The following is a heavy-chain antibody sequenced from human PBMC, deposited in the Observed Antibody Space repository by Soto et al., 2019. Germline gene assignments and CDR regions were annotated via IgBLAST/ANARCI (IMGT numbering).Heavy chain of an antibody. J-gene: IGHJ4*02. CDR3: TTSRVIALADY. CDR1: GGSISNTIYY. D-gene: IGHD2-21*01. Sequence: SETLSLTCSVSGGSISNTIYYWGWIRQSPGKGLEWIGSIHYSGSTYYNPSLESRVTMSVDTSKNQFSLKLSSATAADTAVYYCTTSRVIALADYWGQGTLVTVSS. CDR2: IHYSGST. V-gene: IGHV4-39*01.